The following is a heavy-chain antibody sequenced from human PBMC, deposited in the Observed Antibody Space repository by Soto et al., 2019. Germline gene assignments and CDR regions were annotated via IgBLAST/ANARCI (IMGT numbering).Heavy chain of an antibody. CDR1: GFSFRNYA. Sequence: PGGSLRLSCAASGFSFRNYAMHWVRQAPGKGLEWVAAITNDGRNKNYADSVKGRFTISRDNSKSTLDLQMNSLTTEDTALYYCATKDDYSGSGTPFDNWGQGALVTVSS. D-gene: IGHD3-10*01. CDR2: ITNDGRNK. V-gene: IGHV3-30*04. CDR3: ATKDDYSGSGTPFDN. J-gene: IGHJ4*02.